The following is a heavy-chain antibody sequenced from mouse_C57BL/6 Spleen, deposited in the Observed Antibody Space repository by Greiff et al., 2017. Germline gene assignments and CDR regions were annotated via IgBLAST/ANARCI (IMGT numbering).Heavy chain of an antibody. J-gene: IGHJ3*01. CDR1: GFTFSDYG. D-gene: IGHD2-5*01. V-gene: IGHV5-17*01. Sequence: EVQGVESGGGLVKPGGSLKLSCAASGFTFSDYGMHWVRQAPEQGLEWVAYISSGSSTIYYADTVKGRFTISRDNAKNTLFLQMTSLRSEGTAMYYCARGYSKGAWCAYWGQGTLVTVSA. CDR3: ARGYSKGAWCAY. CDR2: ISSGSSTI.